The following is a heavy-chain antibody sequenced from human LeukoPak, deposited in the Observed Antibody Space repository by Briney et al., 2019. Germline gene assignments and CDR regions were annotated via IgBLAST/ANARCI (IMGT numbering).Heavy chain of an antibody. CDR1: GFTFSNYW. D-gene: IGHD1-7*01. CDR2: IKQDGSEK. V-gene: IGHV3-7*01. CDR3: AREDDWNYEDY. Sequence: GGSLRLSCAASGFTFSNYWMSWVRQAPGKGLEWVTNIKQDGSEKYYVNSVKGRFTISRDNAKNSLYLQMNSLRAEDTAIYFCAREDDWNYEDYWGQGTLVTVSS. J-gene: IGHJ4*02.